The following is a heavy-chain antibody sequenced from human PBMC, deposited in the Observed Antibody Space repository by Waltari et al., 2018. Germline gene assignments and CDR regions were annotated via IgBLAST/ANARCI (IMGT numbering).Heavy chain of an antibody. CDR2: MFYHGND. Sequence: QVELQESGPGLVNPSETLSLTCSVSGGSISANYWSWIRQSPGKGLEWICHMFYHGNDNYNPSLRSRVTISADMSKNQFSLRLSSVTSADTAIYYFASSFDKDFWSGYYPFDSWGQGLLVTVSS. CDR1: GGSISANY. V-gene: IGHV4-59*03. CDR3: ASSFDKDFWSGYYPFDS. J-gene: IGHJ4*02. D-gene: IGHD3-3*01.